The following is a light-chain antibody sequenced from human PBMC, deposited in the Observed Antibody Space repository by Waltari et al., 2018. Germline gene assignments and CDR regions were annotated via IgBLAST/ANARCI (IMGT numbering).Light chain of an antibody. J-gene: IGKJ4*01. CDR1: QGISSY. V-gene: IGKV1-9*01. CDR2: SAS. Sequence: LTQSPATLSLSPGERATLSCRASQGISSYLAWYQVRPGKAPKLLIYSASTLQSGVPSRFSGSGSGTDFTLTISSLQPEDFATYYCQQLNSYPLTFGGGTKLEIK. CDR3: QQLNSYPLT.